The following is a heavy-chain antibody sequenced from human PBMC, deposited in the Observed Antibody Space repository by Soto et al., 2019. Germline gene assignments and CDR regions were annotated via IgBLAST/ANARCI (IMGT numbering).Heavy chain of an antibody. J-gene: IGHJ4*02. D-gene: IGHD1-26*01. V-gene: IGHV3-48*01. CDR3: ARVGWELLLDYFDY. CDR1: GFTFSSYS. Sequence: EVQLVESGGGLEQPGGSLRLSCAASGFTFSSYSMNWVRQAPGKGMEWVSYISSSSSSIFYADSVKGRFTISRDNAKNSLYLQMNSLRAEDTAVYYCARVGWELLLDYFDYWGQGTLVTGSS. CDR2: ISSSSSSI.